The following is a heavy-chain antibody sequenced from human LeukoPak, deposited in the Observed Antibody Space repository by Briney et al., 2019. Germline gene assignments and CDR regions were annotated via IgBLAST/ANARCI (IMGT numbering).Heavy chain of an antibody. Sequence: PGRSLRLSXSASGFTFDDYAVGWFRQAPGKGLEWVGFIRSKAFGGTPEYAASVRGRFTISRDDSKSIAYLQVNSLKTEDTAVYYCTRNTVTVHFDYWSQGTLVTVSS. D-gene: IGHD4-17*01. CDR1: GFTFDDYA. V-gene: IGHV3-49*03. J-gene: IGHJ4*02. CDR3: TRNTVTVHFDY. CDR2: IRSKAFGGTP.